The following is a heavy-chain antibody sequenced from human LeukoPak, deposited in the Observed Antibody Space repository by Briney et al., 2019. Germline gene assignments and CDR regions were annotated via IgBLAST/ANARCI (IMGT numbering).Heavy chain of an antibody. CDR3: ARGLALACPDY. V-gene: IGHV3-7*01. J-gene: IGHJ4*02. CDR2: INQDGSEK. Sequence: GGSLRLSCAASGFTFSRYWMSWVRQAPGKGLEWVANINQDGSEKYSVDSVKGRFTISRDNAKNSLYLQMNSLRAEDTAMYYCARGLALACPDYWGQGTLVTVSS. CDR1: GFTFSRYW.